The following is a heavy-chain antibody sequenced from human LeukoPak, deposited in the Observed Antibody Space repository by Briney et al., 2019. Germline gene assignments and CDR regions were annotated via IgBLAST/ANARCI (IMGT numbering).Heavy chain of an antibody. Sequence: GASVKVSCKASGYTFTGYYMHWVRQAPGQGLEWMGIINPSDGSTTYEQKFQGRVTVTRDTSTSTVYMDLSSLRFDDTAVYYCARDLSSSYYTPWTGFQHWGQGTLVTVSS. D-gene: IGHD2-2*02. V-gene: IGHV1-46*01. J-gene: IGHJ1*01. CDR2: INPSDGST. CDR1: GYTFTGYY. CDR3: ARDLSSSYYTPWTGFQH.